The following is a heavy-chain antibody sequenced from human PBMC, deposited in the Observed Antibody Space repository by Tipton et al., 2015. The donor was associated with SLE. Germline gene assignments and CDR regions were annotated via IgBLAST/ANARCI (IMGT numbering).Heavy chain of an antibody. Sequence: TLSLTCTVSGGSISSYYWSWIRQPPGKGLEWIGYIYYSGSTNYNPSLKSRVTISVDTSKNQFSLKLSSVTAADTAVYYCARHREYQLLPFDYWGQGTLVTVSS. CDR1: GGSISSYY. CDR3: ARHREYQLLPFDY. D-gene: IGHD2-2*01. V-gene: IGHV4-59*07. CDR2: IYYSGST. J-gene: IGHJ4*02.